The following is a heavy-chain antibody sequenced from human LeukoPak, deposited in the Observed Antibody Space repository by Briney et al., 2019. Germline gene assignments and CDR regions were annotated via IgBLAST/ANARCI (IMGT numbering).Heavy chain of an antibody. J-gene: IGHJ4*02. Sequence: ASVKVSCKASGYTFTGYYMHWVRQAPGQGLEWMGWINPNSGGTNYAQKFQGRVTMTRDTSISTAYMELRSLRSDDTAVYYCARATPDDSSGYYSDFDYWGQGTLVTVSS. CDR2: INPNSGGT. D-gene: IGHD3-22*01. CDR1: GYTFTGYY. CDR3: ARATPDDSSGYYSDFDY. V-gene: IGHV1-2*02.